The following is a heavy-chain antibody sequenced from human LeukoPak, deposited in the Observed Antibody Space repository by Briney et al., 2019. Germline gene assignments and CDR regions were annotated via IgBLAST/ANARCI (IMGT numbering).Heavy chain of an antibody. CDR3: AGMYGYYMDV. D-gene: IGHD2-8*01. Sequence: ASETLSLTCAVYGGSFSGYYWSWIRQPPRKGLEWIGEINHSGSTNYNPSLKSRVTISVDTSKNQFSLKLSSVTAADTAVYYCAGMYGYYMDVWGKGTTVTVSS. J-gene: IGHJ6*03. V-gene: IGHV4-34*01. CDR2: INHSGST. CDR1: GGSFSGYY.